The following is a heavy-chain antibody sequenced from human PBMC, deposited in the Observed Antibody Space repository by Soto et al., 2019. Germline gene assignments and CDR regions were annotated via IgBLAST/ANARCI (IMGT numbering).Heavy chain of an antibody. D-gene: IGHD2-8*01. CDR3: AKNGQPPYYYYGMDV. CDR1: GYTFSRYG. Sequence: QGQLVQSGPEAKKPGASVKVSCKASGYTFSRYGISWVRQAPGQGLESMGWISGYNGDTKYAQKVQGRVTMTIDTSTYTAYMELRSLTSDDTAIYYCAKNGQPPYYYYGMDVWGQGTTVTVSS. J-gene: IGHJ6*02. V-gene: IGHV1-18*01. CDR2: ISGYNGDT.